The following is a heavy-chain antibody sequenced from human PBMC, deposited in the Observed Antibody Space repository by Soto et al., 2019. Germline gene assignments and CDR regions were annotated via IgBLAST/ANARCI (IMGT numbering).Heavy chain of an antibody. Sequence: GVLRLSCAASGFTFSSYWMSWVRQAPGKGLEWVANIKQDGSEKYYVDSVKGRFTISRDNAKNSLYLQMNSLRAEDTAVYYCARDRYSSSGPVRGTYYYGMDVWGQGTTVTVSS. CDR1: GFTFSSYW. V-gene: IGHV3-7*01. J-gene: IGHJ6*02. D-gene: IGHD6-13*01. CDR3: ARDRYSSSGPVRGTYYYGMDV. CDR2: IKQDGSEK.